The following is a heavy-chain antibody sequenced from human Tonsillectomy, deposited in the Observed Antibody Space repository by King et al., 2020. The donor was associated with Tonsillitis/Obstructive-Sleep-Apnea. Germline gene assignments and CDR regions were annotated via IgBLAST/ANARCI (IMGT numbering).Heavy chain of an antibody. Sequence: VQLVESGGGLVQPGGSLRLSCAASGFTFSSYDMHWVRKVIGKGLEWVSAIGASGDTYYPGSVKGRFTLSRENAKNSLYLQMNRLRAGVTAVYYCVRVDRRGAGYDFWRYYYYMDVWGKGITVTVSS. CDR3: VRVDRRGAGYDFWRYYYYMDV. V-gene: IGHV3-13*04. CDR2: IGASGDT. J-gene: IGHJ6*03. CDR1: GFTFSSYD. D-gene: IGHD3-3*01.